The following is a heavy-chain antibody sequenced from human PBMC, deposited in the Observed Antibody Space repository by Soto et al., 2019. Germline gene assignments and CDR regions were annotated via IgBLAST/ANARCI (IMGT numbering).Heavy chain of an antibody. Sequence: ASVKVSCKASGFTFTSSAVQWVRQARGQRLEWIGWIVVGSGNTNYAQKFQERVTITRDMSTSTAYMELSSLRSEDTAVYYCALVDEDSSGYSFNWFDPWGKGPLVTVPS. V-gene: IGHV1-58*01. CDR3: ALVDEDSSGYSFNWFDP. D-gene: IGHD3-22*01. J-gene: IGHJ5*02. CDR1: GFTFTSSA. CDR2: IVVGSGNT.